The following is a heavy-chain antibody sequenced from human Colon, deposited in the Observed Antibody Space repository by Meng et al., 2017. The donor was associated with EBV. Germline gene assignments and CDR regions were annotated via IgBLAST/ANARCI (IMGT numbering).Heavy chain of an antibody. CDR2: IYHGGNT. Sequence: QVRLQEPGPGMVKPSQTLSLPCAVSGASISSNNWWSWVRQPPGKGLEWIGEIYHGGNTNYNPSLKNRVTISVDRSNDQFSLSLSSVTAADTAVYYCARGNAYNAPSFDYWGQGTLVTVSS. CDR1: GASISSNNW. D-gene: IGHD5-24*01. V-gene: IGHV4-4*02. CDR3: ARGNAYNAPSFDY. J-gene: IGHJ4*02.